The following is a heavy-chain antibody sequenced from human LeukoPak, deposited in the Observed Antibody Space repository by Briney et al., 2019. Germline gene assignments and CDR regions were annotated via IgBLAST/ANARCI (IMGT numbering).Heavy chain of an antibody. V-gene: IGHV1-24*01. J-gene: IGHJ5*02. CDR1: GYTLTELS. D-gene: IGHD3-3*01. CDR3: ATVAGYDFWSGYPQRTGGWFDP. CDR2: FDPEDGET. Sequence: ASVKVSCKVSGYTLTELSMHWVRQAPGKGLEWMGGFDPEDGETIYAQKFQGRVTMTEDTSTDTAYMELSSLRSEDTAVYYCATVAGYDFWSGYPQRTGGWFDPWGQGTLVTVSS.